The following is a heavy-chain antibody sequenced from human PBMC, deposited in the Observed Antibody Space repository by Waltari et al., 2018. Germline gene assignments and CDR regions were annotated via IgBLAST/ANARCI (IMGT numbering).Heavy chain of an antibody. V-gene: IGHV3-21*01. D-gene: IGHD6-13*01. CDR1: GGTFSSYA. Sequence: VQLVQSGAEVKKPGSSVKVSCKASGGTFSSYAISWVRQAPGKGLEWVSSISSSSSYIYYADSVKGRFTISRDNAKNSLYLQMNSLRAEDTAVYYCARQRESSSWGVYYYYGMDVWGQGTTVTVSS. J-gene: IGHJ6*02. CDR3: ARQRESSSWGVYYYYGMDV. CDR2: ISSSSSYI.